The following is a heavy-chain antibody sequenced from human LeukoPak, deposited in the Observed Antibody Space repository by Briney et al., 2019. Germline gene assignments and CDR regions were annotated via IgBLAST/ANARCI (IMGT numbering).Heavy chain of an antibody. V-gene: IGHV4-4*02. J-gene: IGHJ5*02. CDR3: AYGISSGWYS. D-gene: IGHD6-19*01. CDR1: GGSISNENW. CDR2: INHSGST. Sequence: SETLSLTCAVSGGSISNENWWGWVRQPPGKGLEWIGEINHSGSTNYNPSLKSRVTISVDTSKNQFSLKLSSVTAADTAVYYCAYGISSGWYSWGQGTLVTVSS.